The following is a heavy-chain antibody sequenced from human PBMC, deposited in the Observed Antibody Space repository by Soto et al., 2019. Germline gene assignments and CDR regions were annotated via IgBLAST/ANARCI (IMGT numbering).Heavy chain of an antibody. CDR3: ARGDAGTDFDY. CDR1: GYTFTSYA. D-gene: IGHD3-10*01. V-gene: IGHV1-3*01. CDR2: INAGDGVT. J-gene: IGHJ4*02. Sequence: QVQLVQSGAEVKKPGASVKVSCKASGYTFTSYAIHWVRQAPGQRLEWMGWINAGDGVTKYSQKFQGRVTLTWDTSASTAYMELSSLRSEDTAVFYCARGDAGTDFDYWGQGTLVTVSS.